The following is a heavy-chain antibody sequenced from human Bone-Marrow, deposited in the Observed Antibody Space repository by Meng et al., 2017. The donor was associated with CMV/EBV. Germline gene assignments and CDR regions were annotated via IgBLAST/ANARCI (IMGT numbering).Heavy chain of an antibody. CDR2: INYSGVT. CDR1: GGSISSYY. CDR3: ARGLGTDAFDI. D-gene: IGHD1-1*01. Sequence: SETLSLTCTVSGGSISSYYWSWIRQPPGKGLQWIGSINYSGVTRYNPSIKSRVIMSVDTSKNQFSLKLSSVTAADTAVYYCARGLGTDAFDIWGQGTMVTVSS. V-gene: IGHV4-59*12. J-gene: IGHJ3*02.